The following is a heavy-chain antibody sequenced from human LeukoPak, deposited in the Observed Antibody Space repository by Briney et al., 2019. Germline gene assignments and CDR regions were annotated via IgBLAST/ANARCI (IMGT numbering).Heavy chain of an antibody. J-gene: IGHJ3*02. V-gene: IGHV3-30*18. Sequence: GGSLRLSCAASGFTFSSYGMHWVRQAPGKGLEWVAVISYDGSNKYYADSVKGRFTISRDNSKNTLYLQMNSLRAEDTAVYYCAKNGRSHDAFDIWGQGTMVTVSS. CDR2: ISYDGSNK. D-gene: IGHD2-15*01. CDR3: AKNGRSHDAFDI. CDR1: GFTFSSYG.